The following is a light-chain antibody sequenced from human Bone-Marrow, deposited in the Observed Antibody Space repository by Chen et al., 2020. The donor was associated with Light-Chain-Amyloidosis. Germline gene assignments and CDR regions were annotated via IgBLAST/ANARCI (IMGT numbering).Light chain of an antibody. J-gene: IGLJ1*01. Sequence: QSVLTQPPSASGTPGQRVTISCSGGSYNIGSNTVDWYQQLPRTDTKPLNYDNYQRPSGVPDRFSCYGAGTSALMAISGLQSEDEADKYCATWDDSLNVYVFGSGTKVPV. CDR2: DNY. CDR1: SYNIGSNT. CDR3: ATWDDSLNVYV. V-gene: IGLV1-44*01.